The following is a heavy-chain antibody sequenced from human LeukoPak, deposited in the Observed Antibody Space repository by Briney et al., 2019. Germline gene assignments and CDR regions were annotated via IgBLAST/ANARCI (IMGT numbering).Heavy chain of an antibody. CDR3: ARLDRGYYFDY. J-gene: IGHJ4*02. CDR2: INHSGST. V-gene: IGHV4-34*01. CDR1: GGSFSGYY. Sequence: SETLSLTCAVYGGSFSGYYWSWIRQPPGKGLEWIGEINHSGSTNYNPSLKSRVTISVDTSKNQFSLKLSSVTAADTAVYYCARLDRGYYFDYSGQGTLVTVSS.